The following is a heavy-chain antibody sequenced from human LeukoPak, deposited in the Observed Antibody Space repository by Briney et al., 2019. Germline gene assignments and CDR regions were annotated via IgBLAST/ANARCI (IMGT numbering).Heavy chain of an antibody. Sequence: GGSLRLSCAASGFTFSSYWMSWVRQAPGKGLEWVANIKQDGSEKYYVDSVKGRFTISRDNAKNSLYLQMNSLRAKDTAVYYCARAIAVAGTPADYWGQGTLVTVSS. CDR1: GFTFSSYW. CDR2: IKQDGSEK. D-gene: IGHD6-19*01. V-gene: IGHV3-7*01. CDR3: ARAIAVAGTPADY. J-gene: IGHJ4*02.